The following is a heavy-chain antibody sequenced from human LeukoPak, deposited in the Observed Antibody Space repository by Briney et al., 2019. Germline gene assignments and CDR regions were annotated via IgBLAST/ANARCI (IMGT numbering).Heavy chain of an antibody. CDR1: GYTLTELS. CDR3: ATYEWELQPSKKRFDY. V-gene: IGHV1-24*01. Sequence: ASVKVSCKVSGYTLTELSMHWVRQAPGKGLEWMGGFDPEDGETIYAQKFQGRVTMTEDTSTDTAYMELSSLRSEDTAVYYCATYEWELQPSKKRFDYWGQGTLVTVSS. D-gene: IGHD1-26*01. CDR2: FDPEDGET. J-gene: IGHJ4*02.